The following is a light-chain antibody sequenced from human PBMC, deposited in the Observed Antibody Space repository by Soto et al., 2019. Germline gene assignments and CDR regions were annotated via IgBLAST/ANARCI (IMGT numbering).Light chain of an antibody. CDR1: QSVSSSY. Sequence: EIVLTQSPGTLSLSPWERATLSCRASQSVSSSYLAWYQHKPGQAPRLLIFDASQRATGIPARFSGSGSGTDFTLTISSLEPEDFAVYYCQQRSNWPWTFGQGTKVDIK. V-gene: IGKV3-11*01. CDR3: QQRSNWPWT. J-gene: IGKJ1*01. CDR2: DAS.